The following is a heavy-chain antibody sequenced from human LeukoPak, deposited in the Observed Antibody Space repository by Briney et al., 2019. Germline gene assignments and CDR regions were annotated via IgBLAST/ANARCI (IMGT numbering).Heavy chain of an antibody. CDR1: GFTFDGKA. CDR3: ASSRITGTRASTYYFDY. V-gene: IGHV3-20*04. D-gene: IGHD1-7*01. J-gene: IGHJ4*02. Sequence: PGGTLRLSCAASGFTFDGKAMSWVRQAPGKGLEWVSGINWNGGSTGYADSGKGRFPITKDNAKNSLYLQMNSLRAEDTALYYCASSRITGTRASTYYFDYWGQGTLVTVSS. CDR2: INWNGGST.